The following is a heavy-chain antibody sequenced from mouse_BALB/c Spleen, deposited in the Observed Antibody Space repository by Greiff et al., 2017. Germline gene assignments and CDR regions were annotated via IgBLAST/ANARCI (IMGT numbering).Heavy chain of an antibody. CDR3: ARGSWFAY. CDR2: ISYDGSN. CDR1: GYSFTSGYY. Sequence: DVKLQESGPGLVKPSQSLSLTCSVTGYSFTSGYYWNWIRQFPGNKLEWMGYISYDGSNNYNPSLKNRISITSDTSKNQFFLKLNSVTTEDTATYCCARGSWFAYWGQGTLVTVSA. J-gene: IGHJ3*01. V-gene: IGHV3-6*02.